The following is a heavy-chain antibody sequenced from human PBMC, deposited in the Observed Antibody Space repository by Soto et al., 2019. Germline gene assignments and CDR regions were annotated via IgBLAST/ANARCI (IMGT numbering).Heavy chain of an antibody. Sequence: PSETLSLTCTVSGGSISTYYCSWIRQPPGKGLEWIGYIYYSGSTNYNPSLKSRVTISVDTSKNQFSLKLSSVTAADTAVYYCARAWGQGFGNYYYYYMDVWGKGTTVTVSS. V-gene: IGHV4-59*01. CDR3: ARAWGQGFGNYYYYYMDV. CDR1: GGSISTYY. J-gene: IGHJ6*03. CDR2: IYYSGST. D-gene: IGHD3-10*01.